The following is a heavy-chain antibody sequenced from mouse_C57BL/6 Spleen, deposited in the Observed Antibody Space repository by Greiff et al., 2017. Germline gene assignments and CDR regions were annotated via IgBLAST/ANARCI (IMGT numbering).Heavy chain of an antibody. V-gene: IGHV1-82*01. CDR3: ARGVYGSSYFDY. CDR1: GYAFSSSW. CDR2: IYPGDGDT. Sequence: LVESGPELVKPGASVKISCKASGYAFSSSWMNWVKQRPGKGLEWIGRIYPGDGDTNYNGKFKGKATLTADKSSSPAYMQLSSLTSEDSAVYCCARGVYGSSYFDYWGQGTTLTVSS. J-gene: IGHJ2*01. D-gene: IGHD1-1*01.